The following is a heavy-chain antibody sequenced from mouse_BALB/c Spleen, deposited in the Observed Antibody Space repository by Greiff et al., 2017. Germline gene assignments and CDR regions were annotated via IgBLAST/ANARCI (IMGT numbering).Heavy chain of an antibody. CDR3: ARGWLLRYFDV. D-gene: IGHD2-3*01. J-gene: IGHJ1*01. V-gene: IGHV1-9*01. CDR2: ILPGSGRT. Sequence: VQRVESGAELMKPGASVKISCKATGYTFSSYWIEWVKQRPGHGLEWIGEILPGSGRTNYNEKFKGKATFTADTSSNTAYMQLSSLTSEDSAVYYCARGWLLRYFDVWGAGTTVTVSS. CDR1: GYTFSSYW.